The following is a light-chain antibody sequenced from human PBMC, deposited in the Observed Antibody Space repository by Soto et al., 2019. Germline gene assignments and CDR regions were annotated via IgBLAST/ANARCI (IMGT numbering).Light chain of an antibody. Sequence: EIVLTQSPGTLSLSPGERATLSCRASQSVSSSYLAWYQQKPGQAPRLLIYGASIRATDIPDRFSGSGSGTDFTLTISRLEPEDFAVYYCQQYGSSRTFGQGTKVEI. CDR2: GAS. V-gene: IGKV3-20*01. J-gene: IGKJ1*01. CDR3: QQYGSSRT. CDR1: QSVSSSY.